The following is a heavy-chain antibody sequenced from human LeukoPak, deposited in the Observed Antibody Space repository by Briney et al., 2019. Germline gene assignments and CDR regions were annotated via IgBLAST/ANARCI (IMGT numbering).Heavy chain of an antibody. CDR1: GGSISNNTYY. CDR2: IYSSGNT. Sequence: SQTLSLTCTVSGGSISNNTYYWSWIRQPAGKGLEWIGRIYSSGNTNYNPSLKSRVTISIDTSKNHFSLNLNSVTAADTAVYYCASGRGISSQGGSDSWGQGALVTVSS. J-gene: IGHJ4*02. D-gene: IGHD6-6*01. CDR3: ASGRGISSQGGSDS. V-gene: IGHV4-61*02.